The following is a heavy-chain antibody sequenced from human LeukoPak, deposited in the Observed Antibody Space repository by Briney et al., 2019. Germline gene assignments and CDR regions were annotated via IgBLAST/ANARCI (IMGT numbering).Heavy chain of an antibody. CDR1: GDSIADTSYY. CDR2: IYYGRNI. J-gene: IGHJ5*02. CDR3: ARQIRYTYDPNWFHP. Sequence: SETLSLTCSVSGDSIADTSYYWAWIRQPPGKGLEWIGGIYYGRNINYIPSLQSRVTISIDTSKNQFSLSLTSVTAADTAVYFCARQIRYTYDPNWFHPWGQGTLVTVSS. D-gene: IGHD5-12*01. V-gene: IGHV4-39*01.